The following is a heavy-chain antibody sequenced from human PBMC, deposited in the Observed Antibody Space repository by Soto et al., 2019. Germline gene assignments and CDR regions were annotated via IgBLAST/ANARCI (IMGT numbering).Heavy chain of an antibody. J-gene: IGHJ4*02. CDR1: GFTFSDSA. Sequence: GGSLRLSCAASGFTFSDSAMYWVRQASGKGLEWVGRIRNKGNNYATAYTASVKGRFTISRDDSKNTVYLQMNSLKIDDTAVYYCTSRRDWTAVDPLDYWGLGTLVTVSS. CDR2: IRNKGNNYAT. CDR3: TSRRDWTAVDPLDY. D-gene: IGHD5-18*01. V-gene: IGHV3-73*01.